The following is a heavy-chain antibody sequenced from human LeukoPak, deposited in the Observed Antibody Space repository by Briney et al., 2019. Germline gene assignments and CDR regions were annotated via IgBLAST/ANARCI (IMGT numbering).Heavy chain of an antibody. D-gene: IGHD4-17*01. CDR2: IIGSGGRT. CDR1: AFTFTTYA. CDR3: AKRAQDYGDSTTDY. V-gene: IGHV3-23*01. J-gene: IGHJ4*02. Sequence: PGGSLRLSCAASAFTFTTYAMSWFRQAPGKGLEWGSVIIGSGGRTYYADSVKGRFTTSRDNSKNTLFLQMNSLRAEDTAVYYCAKRAQDYGDSTTDYWGQGTLVTVSS.